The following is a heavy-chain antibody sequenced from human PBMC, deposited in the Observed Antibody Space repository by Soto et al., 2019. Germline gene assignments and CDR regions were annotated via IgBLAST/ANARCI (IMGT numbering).Heavy chain of an antibody. V-gene: IGHV3-33*01. J-gene: IGHJ4*02. D-gene: IGHD6-19*01. CDR3: ARSGG. Sequence: QVQLVESGGGVVQPGRSLRLSCAASGFPFSSYGMHWVRQAPGKGLEWVAVIWYDGSNKYYADSVKGRFAISRDNSKNMLYLQMNSLRAEDTAVYYCARSGGWGQGTLVTVSS. CDR2: IWYDGSNK. CDR1: GFPFSSYG.